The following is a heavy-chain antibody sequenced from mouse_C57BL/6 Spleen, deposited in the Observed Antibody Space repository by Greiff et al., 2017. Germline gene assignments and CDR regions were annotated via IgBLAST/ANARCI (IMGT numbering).Heavy chain of an antibody. CDR3: ARCRYYYGSSPFAY. CDR2: INPNNGGT. CDR1: GYTFTDYY. D-gene: IGHD1-1*01. V-gene: IGHV1-26*01. Sequence: VQLQQSGPELVKPGASVKISCKASGYTFTDYYMNWVKQSHGKSLEWIGDINPNNGGTSYNQKFKGKATLTVDKSSSTAYMELRSLTSEDSAVYYCARCRYYYGSSPFAYWGQGTLVTVSA. J-gene: IGHJ3*01.